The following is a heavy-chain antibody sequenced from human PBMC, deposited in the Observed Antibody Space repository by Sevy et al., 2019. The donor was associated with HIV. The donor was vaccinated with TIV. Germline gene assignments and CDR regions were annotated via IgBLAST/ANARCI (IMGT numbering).Heavy chain of an antibody. Sequence: SETLSLTCTVSGGSISSGGYYWSWIRQHPGKGLEWIGYIYYSGSTYYNPSLKSRVTISVDTSKNQFSLKLSSVTAADTAVYYCARVAARDYCSGGGCYYYFDYWGQGTLVTVSS. CDR3: ARVAARDYCSGGGCYYYFDY. CDR2: IYYSGST. CDR1: GGSISSGGYY. J-gene: IGHJ4*02. D-gene: IGHD2-15*01. V-gene: IGHV4-31*03.